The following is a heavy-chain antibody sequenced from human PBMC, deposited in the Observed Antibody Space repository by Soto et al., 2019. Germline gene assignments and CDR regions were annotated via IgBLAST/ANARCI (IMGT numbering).Heavy chain of an antibody. D-gene: IGHD2-15*01. V-gene: IGHV3-23*01. J-gene: IGHJ4*02. CDR1: GFTFSSYA. CDR2: ISGSGGST. Sequence: GESLKISCAASGFTFSSYAMSWVRQAPGKGLEWVSAISGSGGSTYYADSVKGRFTISRDNSKNTLYLQMNSLRAEDTAVYYCARLPIVVVVAATVVDYWGQGTLVTVSS. CDR3: ARLPIVVVVAATVVDY.